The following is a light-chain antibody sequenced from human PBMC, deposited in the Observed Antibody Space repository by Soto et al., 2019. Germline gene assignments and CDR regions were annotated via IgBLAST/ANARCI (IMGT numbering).Light chain of an antibody. CDR1: SSNIGHND. V-gene: IGLV1-51*02. Sequence: QSVLTQPPSVSAAPGPEVTISCSGSSSNIGHNDVSWYQQLPGTAPKLLIYENNKRPSGIPDRFSGSKSGTSATLGITGLQTGDEADYYCGAWDSSLSGGVFGGGTKLTVL. J-gene: IGLJ2*01. CDR2: ENN. CDR3: GAWDSSLSGGV.